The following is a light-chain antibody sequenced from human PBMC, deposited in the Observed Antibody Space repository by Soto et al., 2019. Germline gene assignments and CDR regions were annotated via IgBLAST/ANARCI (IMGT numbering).Light chain of an antibody. Sequence: QYALTQPASVSGSPGQSITISCTGTSSDVGGYNYVSWYQQHPGKAPKLMIYDVSNRPSGVSNRFSGSKSGNTASLTISGLQAEDEADYYCSSYTSSSTLYVFGTGNKVTVL. CDR1: SSDVGGYNY. V-gene: IGLV2-14*01. CDR2: DVS. CDR3: SSYTSSSTLYV. J-gene: IGLJ1*01.